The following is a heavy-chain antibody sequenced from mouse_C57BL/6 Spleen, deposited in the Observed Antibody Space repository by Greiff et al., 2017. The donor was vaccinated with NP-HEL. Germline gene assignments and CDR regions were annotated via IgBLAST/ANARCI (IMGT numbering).Heavy chain of an antibody. D-gene: IGHD2-3*01. J-gene: IGHJ3*01. V-gene: IGHV10-1*01. CDR1: GFSFNTYA. Sequence: DVMLVESGGGLVQPKGSLKLSCAASGFSFNTYAMNWVRQAPGKGLEWVARIRSKSNNYATYYADSVKDRFTISRDDSESMLYLQMNNLKTEDTAMYYCVRGYYAYWGQGTLVTVSA. CDR2: IRSKSNNYAT. CDR3: VRGYYAY.